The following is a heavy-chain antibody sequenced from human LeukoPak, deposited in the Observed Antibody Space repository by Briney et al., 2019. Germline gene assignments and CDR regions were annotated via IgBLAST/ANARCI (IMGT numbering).Heavy chain of an antibody. CDR3: ARNYGSRFKWFDP. J-gene: IGHJ5*02. CDR1: GGSISSSSYY. Sequence: SETLSLTCTVSGGSISSSSYYWGWIRQPPGKGLEWIGSIYYSGSTYYNPSLKSRVTISVDTSKNQFSLKLSSVTAADTAVYYCARNYGSRFKWFDPWGQGTLVTVSS. D-gene: IGHD3-10*01. CDR2: IYYSGST. V-gene: IGHV4-39*01.